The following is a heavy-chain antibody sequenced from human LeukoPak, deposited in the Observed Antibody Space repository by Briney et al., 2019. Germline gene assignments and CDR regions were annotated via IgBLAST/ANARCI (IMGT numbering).Heavy chain of an antibody. CDR3: ARGRVTMIVVPEYYFDY. CDR1: GYTFTSYG. J-gene: IGHJ4*02. Sequence: ASVKVSCKASGYTFTSYGISWVRQAPGQGLEWMGWISAYNGNTNYAQKLQGRVTMTTDTSTSTAYMELRSLRSDDTAVYYCARGRVTMIVVPEYYFDYWGQGTLVTVSS. D-gene: IGHD3-22*01. CDR2: ISAYNGNT. V-gene: IGHV1-18*01.